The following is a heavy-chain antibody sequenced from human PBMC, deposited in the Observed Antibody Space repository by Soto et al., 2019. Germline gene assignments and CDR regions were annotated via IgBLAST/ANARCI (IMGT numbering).Heavy chain of an antibody. CDR2: INAGNGNT. CDR1: GYTFTSYA. CDR3: ARAPGGPGIAEY. V-gene: IGHV1-3*05. Sequence: QVQLVQSGAEEKKPGASVKVSCKASGYTFTSYAMHWVRQAPGQRLEWMGWINAGNGNTKYSQKFQGRVTITRDTSASTAYRERSSLRSEDTAVSSCARAPGGPGIAEYWGQGALVTVSS. D-gene: IGHD6-13*01. J-gene: IGHJ4*02.